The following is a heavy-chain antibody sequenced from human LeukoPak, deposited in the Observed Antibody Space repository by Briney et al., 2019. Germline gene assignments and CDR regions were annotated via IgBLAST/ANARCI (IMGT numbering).Heavy chain of an antibody. CDR1: GGSISSYY. J-gene: IGHJ4*02. CDR3: AREARYDILTGYYFDY. V-gene: IGHV4-59*01. CDR2: IYYSGST. D-gene: IGHD3-9*01. Sequence: PSETLSLTCTVSGGSISSYYWSWIRQPPGKGLEWIGYIYYSGSTNYNPSLKSRVTISVDTSKNQFSPKLSSVTAADTAVYYCAREARYDILTGYYFDYWGQGTLVTVSS.